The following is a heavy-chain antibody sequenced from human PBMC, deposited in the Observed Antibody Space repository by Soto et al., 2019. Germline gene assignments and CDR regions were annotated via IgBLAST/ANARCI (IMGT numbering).Heavy chain of an antibody. CDR3: AKDTYYYDRSGYYTYDH. CDR2: VSYDGSNK. V-gene: IGHV3-30*18. CDR1: GFTFSSYG. J-gene: IGHJ4*02. D-gene: IGHD3-22*01. Sequence: GGSLRLSCAASGFTFSSYGVHWVPQAPGKGLEWVASVSYDGSNKHYADSVKGRFTISRDNSRNTLDLQMNSLRAEDTAVYYCAKDTYYYDRSGYYTYDHWGQGTQVTVSS.